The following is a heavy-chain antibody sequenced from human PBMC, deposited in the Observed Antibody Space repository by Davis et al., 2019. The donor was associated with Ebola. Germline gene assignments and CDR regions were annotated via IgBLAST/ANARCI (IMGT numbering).Heavy chain of an antibody. CDR1: GCPISSGDYS. CDR2: IYYSGST. Sequence: PSETLSLTCTVSGCPISSGDYSWSWIRQPPGKGLEWIGYIYYSGSTYYNPSLKSRVTISVDTSKNQFSLKLSSVTAADTAVYYCARGSGYYWDFDYWGQGTLVTVSS. D-gene: IGHD3-22*01. CDR3: ARGSGYYWDFDY. V-gene: IGHV4-30-4*01. J-gene: IGHJ4*02.